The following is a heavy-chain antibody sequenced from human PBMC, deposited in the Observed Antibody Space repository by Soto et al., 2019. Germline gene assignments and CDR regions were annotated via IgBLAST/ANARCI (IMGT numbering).Heavy chain of an antibody. J-gene: IGHJ4*02. CDR1: GFTFSSYS. V-gene: IGHV3-21*01. CDR2: ISSSSSYI. CDR3: ARTSGGSSDERYYFDY. Sequence: PGGSLRLSCAASGFTFSSYSMNWVRQAPGKGLEWVSSISSSSSYIYYADSVKGRFTISRDNAKNSLYLQMNSLRAEDTAVYYCARTSGGSSDERYYFDYWGQGTLVTVSS. D-gene: IGHD2-15*01.